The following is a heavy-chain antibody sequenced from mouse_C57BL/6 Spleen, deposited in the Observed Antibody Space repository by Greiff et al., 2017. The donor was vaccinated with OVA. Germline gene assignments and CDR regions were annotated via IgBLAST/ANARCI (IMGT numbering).Heavy chain of an antibody. Sequence: QVQLKESGAELAKPGASVKLSCKASGYTFTSYWMHWVKQRPGQGLEWIGYINPSSGYTKYNQKFKDKATLTADKSSSTAYMQLSSLTYEDSAVYYCARYYYGYDAYFDYWGQGTTLTVSS. CDR1: GYTFTSYW. CDR3: ARYYYGYDAYFDY. D-gene: IGHD2-2*01. CDR2: INPSSGYT. J-gene: IGHJ2*01. V-gene: IGHV1-7*01.